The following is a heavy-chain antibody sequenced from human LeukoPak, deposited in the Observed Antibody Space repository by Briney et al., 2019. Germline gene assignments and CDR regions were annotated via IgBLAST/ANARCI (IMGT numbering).Heavy chain of an antibody. CDR2: FDPEDGET. CDR1: GYTLTELS. D-gene: IGHD3-10*01. J-gene: IGHJ4*02. V-gene: IGHV1-24*01. CDR3: ATAWFGELSIVY. Sequence: GASVKVSCKVSGYTLTELSMHWVRQAPGKGLEWMGGFDPEDGETIYTQKFQGRVTMTEDTSTDTAYMELSSLRSEDTAVYYCATAWFGELSIVYWGQGTLVTVSS.